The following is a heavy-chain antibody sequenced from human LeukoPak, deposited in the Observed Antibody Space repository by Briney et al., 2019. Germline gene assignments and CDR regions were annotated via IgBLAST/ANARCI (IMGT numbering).Heavy chain of an antibody. V-gene: IGHV3-33*01. J-gene: IGHJ4*02. CDR3: AGLGLYYYYFDS. CDR2: IWYDGSNK. Sequence: PGRSLRLSCAASGLTFSCYGMHWVRQAPGKGLEWVAVIWYDGSNKYYADSMKGRFTISRDNSKNTLYLQMNSLRVEYTAVYYCAGLGLYYYYFDSWGQGTLVTVSS. D-gene: IGHD3-10*01. CDR1: GLTFSCYG.